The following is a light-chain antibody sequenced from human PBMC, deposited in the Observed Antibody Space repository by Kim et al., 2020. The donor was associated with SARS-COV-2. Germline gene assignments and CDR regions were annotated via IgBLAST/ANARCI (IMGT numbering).Light chain of an antibody. V-gene: IGKV2-24*01. J-gene: IGKJ2*01. CDR1: QSLLHSNGNTY. CDR3: MQTTQFPYT. Sequence: PASISCRSSQSLLHSNGNTYLSWLQQRPGQPPRLLFYKISNRFSGVPDRFSGGGAGTDFTLKISRVEAEDVGVVYYCMQTTQFPYTFGQGTKLEI. CDR2: KIS.